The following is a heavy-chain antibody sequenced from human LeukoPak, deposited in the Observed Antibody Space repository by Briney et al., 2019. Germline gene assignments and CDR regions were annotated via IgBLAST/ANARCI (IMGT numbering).Heavy chain of an antibody. CDR1: GDSISSGRNY. CDR3: ARHFKSGETAFDY. D-gene: IGHD2-21*02. V-gene: IGHV4-39*01. J-gene: IGHJ4*02. CDR2: IYYSGST. Sequence: SETLSLTCSVSGDSISSGRNYWGCIRQPPGKGLECIGSIYYSGSTYYNPSLKSRVTISVDTSKNQFSLKLSSVTAADTAVYYCARHFKSGETAFDYSGQGTLVTVSS.